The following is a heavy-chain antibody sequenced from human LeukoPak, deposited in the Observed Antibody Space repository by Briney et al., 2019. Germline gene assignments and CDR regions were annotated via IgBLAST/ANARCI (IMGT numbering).Heavy chain of an antibody. CDR2: IKQDGSEK. Sequence: PGGSLRLSCAACGFTFRTYELSCVRQAPGKGLEWVANIKQDGSEKYYVDSVKGRFTISRDNAKNSLYLQMNSLRAEDTAVYYCARRPEYYYDSSGYDFWAQRTLVTVSS. J-gene: IGHJ4*02. D-gene: IGHD3-22*01. V-gene: IGHV3-7*05. CDR3: ARRPEYYYDSSGYDF. CDR1: GFTFRTYE.